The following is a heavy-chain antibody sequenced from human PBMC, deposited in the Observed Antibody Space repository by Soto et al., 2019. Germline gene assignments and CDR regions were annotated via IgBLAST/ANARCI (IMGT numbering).Heavy chain of an antibody. CDR1: GFTISSNY. J-gene: IGHJ4*02. CDR3: ARPLSLTYYYDSSGDPNQDY. CDR2: IYSGGST. Sequence: GGSLRLSCAASGFTISSNYMSWVRQAPGKGLEWVSVIYSGGSTYYADSVKGRFTISRDNSKNTLYLQMNSLRAEDTAVYYCARPLSLTYYYDSSGDPNQDYWGQGTLVTVSS. V-gene: IGHV3-53*01. D-gene: IGHD3-22*01.